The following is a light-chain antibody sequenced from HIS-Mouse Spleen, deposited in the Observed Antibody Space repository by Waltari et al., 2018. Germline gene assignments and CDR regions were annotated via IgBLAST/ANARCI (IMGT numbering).Light chain of an antibody. J-gene: IGLJ1*01. CDR2: DVS. CDR1: SSDVGGYNY. Sequence: QSALTQPRSVSGSPGQSVPIPCTGTSSDVGGYNYVSWSQQHPGKAPKLMIYDVSKRPSGVPDRFSGSKSGNTASLTISGLQAEDEADYYCCSYAGSYTYVFGTGTKVTVL. CDR3: CSYAGSYTYV. V-gene: IGLV2-11*01.